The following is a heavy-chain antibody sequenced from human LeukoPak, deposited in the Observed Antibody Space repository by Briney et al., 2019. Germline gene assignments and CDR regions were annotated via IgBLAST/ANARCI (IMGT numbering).Heavy chain of an antibody. CDR1: GFTFSNYW. CDR2: IGQNGSEK. D-gene: IGHD3-10*01. CDR3: ARVLGEGRY. Sequence: GSLRLSCAASGFTFSNYWMSWVRQAPGMGLEWVANIGQNGSEKYYVDSVRGRFTISRDNAKNSLYLQMNSLRAEDTAVYYCARVLGEGRYWGQGTLVTVSS. V-gene: IGHV3-7*01. J-gene: IGHJ4*02.